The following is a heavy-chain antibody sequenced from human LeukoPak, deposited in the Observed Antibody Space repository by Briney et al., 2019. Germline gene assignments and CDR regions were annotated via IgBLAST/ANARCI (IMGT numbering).Heavy chain of an antibody. CDR2: MNPNSGNT. J-gene: IGHJ4*02. CDR3: TRGSSGRRDN. CDR1: GYTFTSCD. V-gene: IGHV1-8*01. Sequence: ASVKVPCKASGYTFTSCDIIWVRQATGQGLEWMGWMNPNSGNTGYGQSFQGRITMTRDISIGTAYMELSNLTSEDTAIYYCTRGSSGRRDNWGQGTLVTVSA. D-gene: IGHD6-19*01.